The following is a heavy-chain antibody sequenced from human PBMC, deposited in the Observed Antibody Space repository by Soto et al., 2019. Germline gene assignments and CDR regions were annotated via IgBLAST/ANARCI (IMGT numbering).Heavy chain of an antibody. CDR1: GFTFSSYS. CDR2: ISSSSSYI. V-gene: IGHV3-21*01. CDR3: ARGIAVAGYYFDY. D-gene: IGHD6-19*01. Sequence: EVQLVESGGGLVKPGGSLRLSCAASGFTFSSYSMNWVRQAPGKGLEWVSSISSSSSYIYYADSVKGRFTISRDNAKNSLYLQMNSLRAEDTAVYYCARGIAVAGYYFDYWGQGTLVTVSS. J-gene: IGHJ4*02.